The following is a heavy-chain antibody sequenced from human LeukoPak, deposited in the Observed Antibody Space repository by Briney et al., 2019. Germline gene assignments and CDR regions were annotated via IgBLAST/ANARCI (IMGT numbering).Heavy chain of an antibody. J-gene: IGHJ6*03. Sequence: GGSLRLSCAASGFTFSSYWMHWVRQAPGKGLVWVSRINTDGSSTSYADSVKGRFTISRDNAKNTLYLQMNSLRAEDTAVYYCARAGYYYYMDVWGKGTTVTVSS. CDR3: ARAGYYYYMDV. CDR1: GFTFSSYW. V-gene: IGHV3-74*01. CDR2: INTDGSST.